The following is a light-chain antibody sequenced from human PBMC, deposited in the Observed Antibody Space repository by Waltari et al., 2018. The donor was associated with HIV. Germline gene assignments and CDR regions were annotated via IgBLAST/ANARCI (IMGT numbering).Light chain of an antibody. CDR2: DAS. V-gene: IGKV3-11*01. J-gene: IGKJ2*03. CDR1: QSVGTN. CDR3: QQRSNWPPYS. Sequence: DTVLTQSPATLSLSPGERATLSCRASQSVGTNLAWYQQKPGQAPRLLIYDASSRATGIPARFSGSGSGTDFTLTISSLEPEDFAVYYCQQRSNWPPYSFGQGTKLEIK.